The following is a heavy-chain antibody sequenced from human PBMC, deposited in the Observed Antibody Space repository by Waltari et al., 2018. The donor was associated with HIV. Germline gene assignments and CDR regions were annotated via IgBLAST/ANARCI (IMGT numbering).Heavy chain of an antibody. V-gene: IGHV4-39*02. Sequence: QLQLQESGPGLVKPSGTLSLTCTVSGGSISSSNPYWAWIRQPPGKGLEWIGSVFYTGSTYNNPSLKGRVTISVDTSKNHFSLRLTAVTAADTAVYYCARGDEGWELLREDWFDPWGQGTLVIVSS. CDR3: ARGDEGWELLREDWFDP. CDR2: VFYTGST. D-gene: IGHD1-26*01. CDR1: GGSISSSNPY. J-gene: IGHJ5*02.